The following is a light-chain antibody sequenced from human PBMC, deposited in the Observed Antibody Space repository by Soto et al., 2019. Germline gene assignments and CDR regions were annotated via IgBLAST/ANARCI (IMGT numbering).Light chain of an antibody. CDR2: GAS. J-gene: IGKJ3*01. Sequence: EIVMTQSPATLSVSPGERATLSCRASQSVSRNLAWYQHKPGQAPRLLIYGASTRATGIPARCSGSGSGTEFTRTISILQSEDFAVYCCQQYNNWPITFGPGTKVDIK. CDR1: QSVSRN. CDR3: QQYNNWPIT. V-gene: IGKV3-15*01.